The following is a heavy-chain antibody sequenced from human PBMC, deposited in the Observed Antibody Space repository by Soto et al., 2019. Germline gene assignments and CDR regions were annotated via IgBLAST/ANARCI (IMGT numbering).Heavy chain of an antibody. CDR2: VYYSGST. D-gene: IGHD3-22*01. J-gene: IGHJ5*02. CDR3: ARGRWFDGSGYSLKYPSFDH. Sequence: QVQLQESGPGLVKPSETLSLTCSVSGDSISNYYWNWIRQTPGKGLEWIGYVYYSGSTTYNSSLKSRVSLSLDTSGRQFSLRLTSVTAADTAVYYCARGRWFDGSGYSLKYPSFDHWGQGILVTVSA. CDR1: GDSISNYY. V-gene: IGHV4-59*01.